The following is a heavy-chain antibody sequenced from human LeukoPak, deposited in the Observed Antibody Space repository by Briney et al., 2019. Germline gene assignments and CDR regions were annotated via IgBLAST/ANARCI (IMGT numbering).Heavy chain of an antibody. J-gene: IGHJ4*02. CDR1: GFTFDDYT. V-gene: IGHV3-43*01. CDR2: ISWDGGST. CDR3: AKDKRDGYNTYYFDY. D-gene: IGHD5-24*01. Sequence: GGSLRLSCAASGFTFDDYTMHWVRQAPGKGLEWVSLISWDGGSTYYADSVEGRFTISRDNSKNSLYLQMNSLRTEDTALYYCAKDKRDGYNTYYFDYWGQGTLVTVSS.